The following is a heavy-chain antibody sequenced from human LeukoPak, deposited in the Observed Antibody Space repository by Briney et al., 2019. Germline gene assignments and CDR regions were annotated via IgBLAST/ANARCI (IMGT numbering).Heavy chain of an antibody. CDR3: ARHESAATN. CDR1: GGSISSSSYY. J-gene: IGHJ4*02. D-gene: IGHD6-13*01. V-gene: IGHV4-39*01. Sequence: SETLSLTCTVSGGSISSSSYYWGWIRQPPGKGLEWIGSIYYSGSTYYNPSLKSRVTISVDTSKNQFSLKLSSVTAADTAVYYCARHESAATNWGQGILVTVSS. CDR2: IYYSGST.